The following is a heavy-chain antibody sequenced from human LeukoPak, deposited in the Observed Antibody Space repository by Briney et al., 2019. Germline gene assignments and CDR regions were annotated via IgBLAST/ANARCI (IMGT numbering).Heavy chain of an antibody. CDR2: IKQDGSEK. Sequence: GGSLRLSCAASGFTFSSYWMNWVRQAPGKGLGWVANIKQDGSEKYYVDSVKGRFTISRDNAKNSLYLQMNSLRAEDTAVYYCARGRMLYYYDSSGYPFDYWGQGSLVTVSS. V-gene: IGHV3-7*04. J-gene: IGHJ4*02. CDR3: ARGRMLYYYDSSGYPFDY. CDR1: GFTFSSYW. D-gene: IGHD3-22*01.